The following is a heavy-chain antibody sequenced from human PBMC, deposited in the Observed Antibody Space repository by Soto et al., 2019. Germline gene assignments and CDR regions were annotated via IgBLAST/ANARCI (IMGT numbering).Heavy chain of an antibody. CDR3: AGEVVDAFDI. J-gene: IGHJ3*02. D-gene: IGHD2-15*01. V-gene: IGHV4-59*01. CDR1: GGSISSYY. CDR2: VYYSGST. Sequence: PSETLSLTCTVSGGSISSYYWSWIRQPPGKGLEWIGYVYYSGSTNYNPSLKGRVTISVDTSKNQFSLKLSSVTAADTAVYYCAGEVVDAFDIWGQGTMVTVSS.